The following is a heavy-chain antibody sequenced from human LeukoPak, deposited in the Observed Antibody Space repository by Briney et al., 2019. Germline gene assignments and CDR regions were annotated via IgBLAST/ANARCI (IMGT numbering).Heavy chain of an antibody. V-gene: IGHV4-59*08. CDR2: IYYSGSP. CDR3: ARISADRYFDWLSASDYYYYYGMDV. Sequence: SETLSLTCTVSGGSISCQYGSWIRQPPGRGLEWNGYIYYSGSPNYNPPLKSRVTIAEANSKKQFSLKLSSVTAADTAVYYCARISADRYFDWLSASDYYYYYGMDVWGQGTTVTVSS. CDR1: GGSISCQY. J-gene: IGHJ6*02. D-gene: IGHD3-9*01.